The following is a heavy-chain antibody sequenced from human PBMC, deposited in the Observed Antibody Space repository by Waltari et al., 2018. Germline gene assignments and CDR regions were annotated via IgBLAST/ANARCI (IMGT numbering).Heavy chain of an antibody. CDR2: ISSSSSTI. D-gene: IGHD6-6*01. V-gene: IGHV3-48*04. Sequence: EVQLVESGGGLVQPGGSLRLSCAASGFTFSSYSMNWVRQAPGKGLEWVSYISSSSSTIYYADSVKGRFTISRDNAKNSLYLQMNSLRAEDTAVYYCARGAHIAARLPVIGNWFDPWGQGTLVTVSS. J-gene: IGHJ5*02. CDR3: ARGAHIAARLPVIGNWFDP. CDR1: GFTFSSYS.